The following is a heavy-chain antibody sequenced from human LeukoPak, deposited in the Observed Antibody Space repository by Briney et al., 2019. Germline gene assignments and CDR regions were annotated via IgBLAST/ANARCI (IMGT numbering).Heavy chain of an antibody. CDR1: GFTFDDYA. CDR3: AKGSKLLVRGVIDY. D-gene: IGHD3-10*01. V-gene: IGHV3-9*01. J-gene: IGHJ4*02. CDR2: ISWNSGSI. Sequence: GGSLRLSCAASGFTFDDYAMHWVRQAPGKGLEWVSGISWNSGSIGYADSVKGRFTISRDNAKNSLYLQMNSLRAEDTALYYCAKGSKLLVRGVIDYWGQGTLVTVSS.